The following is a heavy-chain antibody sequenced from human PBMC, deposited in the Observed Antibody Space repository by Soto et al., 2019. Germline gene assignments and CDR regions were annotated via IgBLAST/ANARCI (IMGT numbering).Heavy chain of an antibody. V-gene: IGHV3-23*01. Sequence: PWGSLRLSWAASECTFSSYAMSWVRQAPGKGLEWVSAISGSGGSTYYADSVKGRFTISRDNSKNTLYLQMNSLRAEDTAVYYCATMTTVTYYFDYWGQGTLVTVSS. D-gene: IGHD4-17*01. CDR3: ATMTTVTYYFDY. CDR1: ECTFSSYA. CDR2: ISGSGGST. J-gene: IGHJ4*02.